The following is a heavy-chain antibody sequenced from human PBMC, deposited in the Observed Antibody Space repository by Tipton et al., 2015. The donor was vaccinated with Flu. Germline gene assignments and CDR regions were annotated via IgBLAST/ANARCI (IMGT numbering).Heavy chain of an antibody. CDR3: ARLPPGSYYDTSGFYRSYFDY. V-gene: IGHV5-51*01. D-gene: IGHD3-22*01. J-gene: IGHJ4*02. CDR1: RFNFRTYW. Sequence: VQLVQSGAEEKKHGESLKIFCKGSRFNFRTYWIGWVRQVPGKGLEWVGIIYPDDSDTRYSPSFPGQVTISADKSISTAYMQWNSLKASDTAMYYCARLPPGSYYDTSGFYRSYFDYWGQGTQVTVSS. CDR2: IYPDDSDT.